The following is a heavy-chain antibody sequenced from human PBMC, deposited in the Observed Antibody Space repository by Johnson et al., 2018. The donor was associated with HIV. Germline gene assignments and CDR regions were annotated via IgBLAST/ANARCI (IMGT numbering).Heavy chain of an antibody. D-gene: IGHD6-25*01. CDR3: ALKAAFNDAFDI. CDR2: ISWNSENI. CDR1: GFTFDDFA. J-gene: IGHJ3*02. V-gene: IGHV3-9*01. Sequence: VQLVESGGGLVQPGRALRLSCAASGFTFDDFAMHWVRQAPGKGLEWVSGISWNSENIAYADSVRGRFTISRDNAENSLYLQMNSLRVEDTAVYYCALKAAFNDAFDIWGQGTMVTVSS.